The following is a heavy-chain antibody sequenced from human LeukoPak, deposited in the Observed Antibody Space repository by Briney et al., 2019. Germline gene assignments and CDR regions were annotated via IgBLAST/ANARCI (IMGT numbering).Heavy chain of an antibody. CDR2: IIPIFGTA. J-gene: IGHJ5*02. Sequence: SVKVSCKASGYTFTSYAMHWVRQAPGQRLEWMGGIIPIFGTANYAQKFRGRVTITADESTSTAYMELSSLRSEDTAVYYCARALVPAAIFWFDPWGQGTLVTVSS. CDR1: GYTFTSYA. CDR3: ARALVPAAIFWFDP. V-gene: IGHV1-69*13. D-gene: IGHD2-2*02.